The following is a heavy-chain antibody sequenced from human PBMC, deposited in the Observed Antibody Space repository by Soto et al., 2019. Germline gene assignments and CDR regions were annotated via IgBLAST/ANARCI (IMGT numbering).Heavy chain of an antibody. CDR1: GGTFSSYA. Sequence: SVKVSCKASGGTFSSYAISWVRQAPGQGLEWMGGIIPIFGTANYAQKFQGRVTITADESTSTAHMELSSLRSEDTAVYYCARVNPDLIVDTAMAYFDYWGQGTLVTVSS. D-gene: IGHD5-18*01. CDR3: ARVNPDLIVDTAMAYFDY. CDR2: IIPIFGTA. V-gene: IGHV1-69*13. J-gene: IGHJ4*02.